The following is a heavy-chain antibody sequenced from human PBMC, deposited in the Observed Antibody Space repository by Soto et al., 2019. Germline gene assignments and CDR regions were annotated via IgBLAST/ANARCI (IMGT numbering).Heavy chain of an antibody. Sequence: SETLSLTCTVSGGPISSSDWNWIRFRPEKALEWIGYIYYSGSTNYNPSLKSRVNISIATSKNHFSLKLRSVTAADTAVYYCARDPYYSNYVSDYYYGKAVWDEGPKVPAPQ. J-gene: IGHJ6*04. CDR2: IYYSGST. CDR1: GGPISSSD. V-gene: IGHV4-59*01. CDR3: ARDPYYSNYVSDYYYGKAV. D-gene: IGHD4-4*01.